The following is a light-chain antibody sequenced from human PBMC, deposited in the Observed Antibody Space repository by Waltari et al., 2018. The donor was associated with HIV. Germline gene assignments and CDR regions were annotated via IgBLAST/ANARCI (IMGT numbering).Light chain of an antibody. CDR1: SSDVAKYNY. CDR3: ISFTSSTTCV. V-gene: IGLV2-14*01. Sequence: QSALTQPASVSGSPGQSVTISCTGTSSDVAKYNYVSWYQQHPGQAPKLMINEVSKRPSGVSNRFTGPKSGTTASLTLSGLQAEDDANYYCISFTSSTTCVFCVGTRLTVL. CDR2: EVS. J-gene: IGLJ3*02.